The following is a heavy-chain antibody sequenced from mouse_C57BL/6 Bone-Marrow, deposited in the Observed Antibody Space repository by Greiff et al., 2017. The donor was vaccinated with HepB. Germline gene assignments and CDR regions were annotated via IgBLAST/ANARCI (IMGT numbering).Heavy chain of an antibody. J-gene: IGHJ4*01. V-gene: IGHV1-69*01. CDR3: AREGNYDAMDY. Sequence: QVQLQQSGAELVMPGASVKLSCKASGYTFTSYGMHWVQQRPGQGLEWIGWIDPSDSYTNYNHKLKGKSTLTVDKSSSTAYMQLSSLTSDDSAVYSCAREGNYDAMDYWCQGPSVTVSS. D-gene: IGHD2-1*01. CDR1: GYTFTSYG. CDR2: IDPSDSYT.